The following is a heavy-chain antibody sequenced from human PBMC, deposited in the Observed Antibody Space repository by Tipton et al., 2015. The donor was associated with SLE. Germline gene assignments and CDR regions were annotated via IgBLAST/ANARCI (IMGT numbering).Heavy chain of an antibody. CDR3: VGWGSSGYYYGFDY. Sequence: TLSLTCTVYGGSLSGCWWGWIRQPPGKGLEWIGSIYDTGNTYYNPSLKSRVTISEDTSRNQFSLKLTSVTAADTAVYYRVGWGSSGYYYGFDYWGQGTLVTVSS. V-gene: IGHV4-39*01. CDR2: IYDTGNT. D-gene: IGHD3-22*01. J-gene: IGHJ4*02. CDR1: GGSLSGCW.